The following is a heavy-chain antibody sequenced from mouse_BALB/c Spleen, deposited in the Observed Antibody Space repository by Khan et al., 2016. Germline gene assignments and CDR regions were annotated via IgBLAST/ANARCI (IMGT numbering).Heavy chain of an antibody. CDR2: INPSTGYT. D-gene: IGHD2-10*02. CDR1: GYTFTSYW. CDR3: ARYGNAMDY. Sequence: VQLQESGAELAKPGASVKMSCKASGYTFTSYWMHWVKQRPGQGLEWIGYINPSTGYTEYNQKFKDKATLTADKSSSTAYMQLSSLTSEDSAVYYCARYGNAMDYWGQGTSVTVSS. V-gene: IGHV1-7*01. J-gene: IGHJ4*01.